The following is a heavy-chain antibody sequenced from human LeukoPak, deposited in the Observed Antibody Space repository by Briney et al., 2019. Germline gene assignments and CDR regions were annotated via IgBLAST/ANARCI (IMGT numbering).Heavy chain of an antibody. CDR1: GYTFTSYD. J-gene: IGHJ6*03. D-gene: IGHD2-2*01. Sequence: ASVTVSCKASGYTFTSYDINWVRQATGQGLEWMGWMNPNSGNTGYAQKFQGRVTMTRNTSISTAYMELSSLRSEDTAVYYCARAARYCSSTSCQRAYYYYYMDVWGKGTTVTVSS. V-gene: IGHV1-8*01. CDR3: ARAARYCSSTSCQRAYYYYYMDV. CDR2: MNPNSGNT.